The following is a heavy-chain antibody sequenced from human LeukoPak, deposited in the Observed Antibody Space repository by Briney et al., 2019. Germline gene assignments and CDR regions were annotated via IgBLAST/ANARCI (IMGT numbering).Heavy chain of an antibody. J-gene: IGHJ4*02. CDR2: IYSGGST. Sequence: PGGSLRLSCAGSGFTVSSNYMSWVRQAPGKGLEGVSVIYSGGSTYYSDSVKGGFTICRDKSKNTLDLQMNSRRAEDTAVYYCARDYGDSGFWDYWGQGTLVTVSS. V-gene: IGHV3-53*01. CDR3: ARDYGDSGFWDY. CDR1: GFTVSSNY. D-gene: IGHD4-17*01.